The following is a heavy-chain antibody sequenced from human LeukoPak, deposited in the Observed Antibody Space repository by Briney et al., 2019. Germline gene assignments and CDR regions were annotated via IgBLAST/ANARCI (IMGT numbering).Heavy chain of an antibody. CDR1: GFTFSSYG. Sequence: GGSLRLSCAASGFTFSSYGMSWVRQAPGKGLEWVAAISVSGGSTNYADSVKGRFTISRDNSKNTLYLQMNSLRAEDTAVYYCAKVFFMDYWGQGTLVTVSS. D-gene: IGHD2-8*01. CDR3: AKVFFMDY. CDR2: ISVSGGST. V-gene: IGHV3-23*01. J-gene: IGHJ4*02.